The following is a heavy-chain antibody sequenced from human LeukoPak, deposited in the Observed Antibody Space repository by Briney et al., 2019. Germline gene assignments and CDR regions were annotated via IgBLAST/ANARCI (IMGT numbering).Heavy chain of an antibody. V-gene: IGHV4-59*01. CDR3: ARGRYNWNTGASDI. J-gene: IGHJ3*02. D-gene: IGHD1/OR15-1a*01. Sequence: SETLSLTCTVSGGSISSYYWSWIRQPPGKGLEWIGYIYYSGSTNYNPSLKSRVTISVDTSKNQFSLKLSSVTAADTAVYYCARGRYNWNTGASDIWGQGTMVTVSS. CDR2: IYYSGST. CDR1: GGSISSYY.